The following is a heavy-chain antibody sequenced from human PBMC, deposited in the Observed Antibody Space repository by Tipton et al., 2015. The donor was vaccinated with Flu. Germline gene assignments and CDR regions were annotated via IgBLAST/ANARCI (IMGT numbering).Heavy chain of an antibody. Sequence: SLRLSCAVSGFTFRNYWMTWVRQAPGKGLEWVANIKQDGSVKYYVDSVKGRFTISRDNAKNSLYLQMNSLRAEDTAVYYCAREIGGGNCYWGQGTLVTVSS. CDR3: AREIGGGNCY. J-gene: IGHJ4*02. CDR2: IKQDGSVK. D-gene: IGHD4-23*01. V-gene: IGHV3-7*03. CDR1: GFTFRNYW.